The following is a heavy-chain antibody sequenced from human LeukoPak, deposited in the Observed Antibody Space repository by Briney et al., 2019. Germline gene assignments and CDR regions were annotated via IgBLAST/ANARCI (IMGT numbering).Heavy chain of an antibody. J-gene: IGHJ4*02. CDR3: ARGNYDSWYYFDY. D-gene: IGHD4-11*01. Sequence: GGSLRLSCAASGFTFSSYVMHWVRQAPGKGLEWVAVISYDGSNKYYADSVKGRFTISRDNSKNTLYLQMNSLRAEDTAVYYCARGNYDSWYYFDYWGQGTLVTVSS. CDR2: ISYDGSNK. V-gene: IGHV3-30-3*01. CDR1: GFTFSSYV.